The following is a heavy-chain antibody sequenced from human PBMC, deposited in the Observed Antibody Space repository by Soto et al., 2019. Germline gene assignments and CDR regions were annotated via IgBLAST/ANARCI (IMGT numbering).Heavy chain of an antibody. V-gene: IGHV6-1*01. CDR1: GDSVYITSVD. CDR2: TYYRSKWYN. CDR3: ARGSDSSFDY. J-gene: IGHJ4*02. D-gene: IGHD2-21*02. Sequence: PTLTLSCGISGDSVYITSVDWNLISQSPARGLEWLGRTYYRSKWYNDYAASMKSRISINPDTSKNQFSLQLNSVTPEDTAVYYCARGSDSSFDYWGQGSQVTVSS.